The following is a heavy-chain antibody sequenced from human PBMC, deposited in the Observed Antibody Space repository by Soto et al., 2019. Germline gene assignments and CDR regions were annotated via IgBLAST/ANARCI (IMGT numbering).Heavy chain of an antibody. V-gene: IGHV3-48*01. D-gene: IGHD5-18*01. J-gene: IGHJ4*02. CDR1: GFTFSSYS. CDR3: ARDSGYSYGPLDY. Sequence: PGGSLRLSCAASGFTFSSYSMNWVRQAPWKGLEWVSYISSSSSTIYYADSVKGRFTISRDNAKNSLYLQMNSLRAEDTAVYYCARDSGYSYGPLDYWGQGTLVTV. CDR2: ISSSSSTI.